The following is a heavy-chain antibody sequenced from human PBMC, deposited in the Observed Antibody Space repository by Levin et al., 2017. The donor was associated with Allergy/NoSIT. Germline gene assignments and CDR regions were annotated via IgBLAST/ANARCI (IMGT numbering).Heavy chain of an antibody. CDR1: GGSFSGYY. CDR2: INHSGST. CDR3: ARKYIAAAGGFDY. Sequence: SETLSLTCAVYGGSFSGYYWSWIRQPPGKGLEWIGEINHSGSTNYNPSLKSRVTISVDTSKNQFSLKLSSVTAADTAVYYCARKYIAAAGGFDYWGQGTLVTVSS. J-gene: IGHJ4*02. D-gene: IGHD6-13*01. V-gene: IGHV4-34*01.